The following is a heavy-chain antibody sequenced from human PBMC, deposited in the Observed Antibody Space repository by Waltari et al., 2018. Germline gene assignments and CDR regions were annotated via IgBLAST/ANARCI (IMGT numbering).Heavy chain of an antibody. CDR1: GFTFTSSA. V-gene: IGHV1-58*02. D-gene: IGHD3-22*01. Sequence: QMQLVQSGPEVKKPGTSVKVSCKASGFTFTSSAMQWVRQARGQRLEWIGWIVVGSGNTNYAQKFQERVTITRDMSTSTAYMELSSLRSEDTAVYYCASLKPIYDSSGYTFDYWGQGTLVTVSS. CDR3: ASLKPIYDSSGYTFDY. J-gene: IGHJ4*02. CDR2: IVVGSGNT.